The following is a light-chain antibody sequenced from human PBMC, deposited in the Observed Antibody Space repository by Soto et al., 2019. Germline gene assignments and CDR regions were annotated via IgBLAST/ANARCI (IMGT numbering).Light chain of an antibody. V-gene: IGKV1-5*03. CDR2: KAS. CDR1: QTISSW. Sequence: DIGMTESPGARSCCVGGGCTSSCVASQTISSWLAWYQQKPGKAPKLLIYKASTLKSGVPSRFSGSGSGTEFTLTISSLQPDDFATYYCQHYNSYSEAFGQGTKVDIK. J-gene: IGKJ1*01. CDR3: QHYNSYSEA.